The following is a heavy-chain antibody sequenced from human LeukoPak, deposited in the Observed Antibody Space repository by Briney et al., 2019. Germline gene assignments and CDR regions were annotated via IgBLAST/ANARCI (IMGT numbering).Heavy chain of an antibody. CDR1: GYTFIGNY. CDR2: INPNSGGT. CDR3: ARGSYDSSDFEYFHH. D-gene: IGHD3-22*01. V-gene: IGHV1-2*02. Sequence: ASVKVSCKASGYTFIGNYMHWVRQAPGQGLEWMGWINPNSGGTNYAQKFQGRVTMTRDTSISTAYMELNRLRSDDTAVYYCARGSYDSSDFEYFHHWGQGTLVTVSS. J-gene: IGHJ1*01.